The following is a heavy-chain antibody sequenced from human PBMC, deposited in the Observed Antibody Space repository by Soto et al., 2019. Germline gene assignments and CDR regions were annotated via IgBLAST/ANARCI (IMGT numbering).Heavy chain of an antibody. CDR1: GFTVSSYA. D-gene: IGHD3-16*01. CDR2: ISCAGTST. CDR3: ANDPGHDGNESYTFDS. V-gene: IGHV3-30-3*02. Sequence: QVQLVESGGGVVQPGRSLRLSCAASGFTVSSYAMHRVRQAPGKGLEWVAVISCAGTSTYYADSVRGRFTISRDNSKDTVDLQLNSLRTEATAVYHCANDPGHDGNESYTFDSWGQGTLVTVSS. J-gene: IGHJ4*02.